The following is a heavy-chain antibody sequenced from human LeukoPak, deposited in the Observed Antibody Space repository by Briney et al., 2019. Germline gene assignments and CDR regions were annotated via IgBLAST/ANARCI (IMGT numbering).Heavy chain of an antibody. Sequence: GGSLRLSCAASGFTFSSYSMNWVRQAPGKGLEWVSYISSSSTIYYADSVKGRFTISRDNAKHSLYLQMNSLRAEDTAVYYCARDIVVVVAATYYYYGMDVWGQGTTVTVSS. CDR1: GFTFSSYS. CDR3: ARDIVVVVAATYYYYGMDV. CDR2: ISSSSTI. V-gene: IGHV3-48*01. J-gene: IGHJ6*02. D-gene: IGHD2-15*01.